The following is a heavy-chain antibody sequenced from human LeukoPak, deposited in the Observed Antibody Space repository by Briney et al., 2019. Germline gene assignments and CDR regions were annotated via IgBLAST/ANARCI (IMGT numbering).Heavy chain of an antibody. CDR1: GFTLSDAG. Sequence: GGSLRLSCAASGFTLSDAGMAWVRQAPGKGLEWVGRIKCEGDGGATDYAAPVKGRFTFSRDDSTKTLFLQMNSLKTEDTAVYYCTTARASGPGYFHTWGQGTLVTDSS. D-gene: IGHD6-19*01. CDR2: IKCEGDGGAT. J-gene: IGHJ1*01. CDR3: TTARASGPGYFHT. V-gene: IGHV3-15*01.